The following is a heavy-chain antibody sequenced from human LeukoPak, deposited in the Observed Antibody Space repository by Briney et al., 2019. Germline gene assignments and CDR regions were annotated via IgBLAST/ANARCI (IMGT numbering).Heavy chain of an antibody. J-gene: IGHJ4*02. CDR3: AKVEDYDFWSGYYPLLDY. V-gene: IGHV3-23*01. D-gene: IGHD3-3*01. CDR1: GFTFTSYA. CDR2: ISYSGGTT. Sequence: GGSLRLSCASSGFTFTSYAVSWVRQAPGKGPEWVSTISYSGGTTYHTDSVKGRFTISRDISKNTVYLQMNSLKAEDTAVYYCAKVEDYDFWSGYYPLLDYWGQGTLVTVSS.